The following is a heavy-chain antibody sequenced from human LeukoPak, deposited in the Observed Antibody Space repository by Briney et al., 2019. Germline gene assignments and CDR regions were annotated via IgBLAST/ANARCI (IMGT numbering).Heavy chain of an antibody. CDR1: GGSISSYY. D-gene: IGHD3-10*01. Sequence: YPSETLSLTCTVSGGSISSYYWSWIRQPAGKGLEWIGRIYTSGSTNYNPSLKSRVTMSVDTSKNQFSLKLSSVTAADTAVYYCARDRYYGSGNPNWFDPWAREPWSPSPQ. V-gene: IGHV4-4*07. CDR3: ARDRYYGSGNPNWFDP. CDR2: IYTSGST. J-gene: IGHJ5*02.